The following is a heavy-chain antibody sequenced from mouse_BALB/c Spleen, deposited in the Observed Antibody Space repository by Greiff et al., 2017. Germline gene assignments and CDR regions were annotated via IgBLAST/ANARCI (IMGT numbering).Heavy chain of an antibody. J-gene: IGHJ2*01. V-gene: IGHV5-12-2*01. CDR3: ARHSGNYFDD. D-gene: IGHD1-3*01. CDR2: ISNGGGST. Sequence: EVQLVESGGGLVQPGGSLKLSCAASGFTFSSYTMAWVRQTPEKRLEWVAYISNGGGSTYYPDTVTGRFSITRDNAKTTLYLEVSSLKSEDTAMYYCARHSGNYFDDWGEGTTVTVSS. CDR1: GFTFSSYT.